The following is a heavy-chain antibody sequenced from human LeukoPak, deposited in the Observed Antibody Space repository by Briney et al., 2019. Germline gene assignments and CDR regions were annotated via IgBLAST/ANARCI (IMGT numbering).Heavy chain of an antibody. Sequence: PSETLSLTCTVSGGSISSSSYYWGWIRQPPGKGLEWIGSIYYSGSTYYNPSLKSRVTISVDTSKNQFSLKLSSVTAADTAVYYCARERDGRDGYNSAFDIWGQGTMVTVSS. D-gene: IGHD5-24*01. V-gene: IGHV4-39*07. CDR1: GGSISSSSYY. J-gene: IGHJ3*02. CDR3: ARERDGRDGYNSAFDI. CDR2: IYYSGST.